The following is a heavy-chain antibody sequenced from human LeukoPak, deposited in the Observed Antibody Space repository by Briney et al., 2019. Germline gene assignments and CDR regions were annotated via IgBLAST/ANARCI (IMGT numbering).Heavy chain of an antibody. CDR2: INHSGST. D-gene: IGHD3-10*01. CDR3: ARGRGSGSYYFDY. V-gene: IGHV4-34*01. Sequence: PPETLSLTCAVYGGSFSGYYWSWIRQPPGKGLEWIGEINHSGSTNYNPSLKSRVTISVDTSKNQFSLKLSSVTAADTAVYYCARGRGSGSYYFDYWGQGTLVTVSS. CDR1: GGSFSGYY. J-gene: IGHJ4*02.